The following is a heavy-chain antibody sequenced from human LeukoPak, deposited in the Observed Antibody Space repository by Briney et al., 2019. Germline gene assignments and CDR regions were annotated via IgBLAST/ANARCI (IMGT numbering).Heavy chain of an antibody. J-gene: IGHJ4*02. CDR2: IKQDGTEK. CDR3: AREEYGDHLW. V-gene: IGHV3-7*01. Sequence: GGSLRLSCAASGFTFSRYWMSWVRQAPGKGLEWVANIKQDGTEKYYVDSVKGRFTISRDNAKNSLYLQMNSLRVEDTAVYYCAREEYGDHLWWGQGTLATVSS. CDR1: GFTFSRYW. D-gene: IGHD4-17*01.